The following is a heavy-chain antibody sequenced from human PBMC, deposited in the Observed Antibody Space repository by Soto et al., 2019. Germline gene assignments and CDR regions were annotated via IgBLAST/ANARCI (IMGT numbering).Heavy chain of an antibody. D-gene: IGHD3-22*01. Sequence: SVKVSCKASGGTFSSYAISWVRQAPGQGLEWMGGIIPIFGTANYAQKFQGRVTITADESTSTAYMELSSLRSEDTAVYYCARDEPYYDSSGYYPGHYFDYWGQGTLVTVSS. CDR2: IIPIFGTA. CDR3: ARDEPYYDSSGYYPGHYFDY. J-gene: IGHJ4*02. CDR1: GGTFSSYA. V-gene: IGHV1-69*13.